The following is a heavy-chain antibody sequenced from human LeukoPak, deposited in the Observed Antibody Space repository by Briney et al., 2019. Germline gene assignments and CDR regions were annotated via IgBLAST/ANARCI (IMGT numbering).Heavy chain of an antibody. J-gene: IGHJ4*02. CDR1: GGTFSSYA. CDR3: ARVGALPGYFDY. V-gene: IGHV1-69*01. CDR2: IIPIFGTA. Sequence: SVKVSCKASGGTFSSYAISWVRQAPGQGLEWMGGIIPIFGTANYAQKFQGRVTITADESTSTAYMELSSLRSEDTAVYYCARVGALPGYFDYWGQGTLVTVSS. D-gene: IGHD3-10*01.